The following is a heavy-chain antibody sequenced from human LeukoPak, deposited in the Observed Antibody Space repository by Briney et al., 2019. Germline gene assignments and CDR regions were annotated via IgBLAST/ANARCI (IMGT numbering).Heavy chain of an antibody. Sequence: GGSLRLSCAASGFTFSSYEMNWVRQAPGKGLEWVANIKQDGSEKYYVDSVKGRFTISRDNAKNSLYLQMNSLRAEDTAVYYCARDLATPKGNWFDPWGQGTLVTVSS. J-gene: IGHJ5*02. CDR1: GFTFSSYE. V-gene: IGHV3-7*01. CDR3: ARDLATPKGNWFDP. CDR2: IKQDGSEK.